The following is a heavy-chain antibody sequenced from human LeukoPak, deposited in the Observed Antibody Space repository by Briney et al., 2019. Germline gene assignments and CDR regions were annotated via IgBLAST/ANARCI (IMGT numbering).Heavy chain of an antibody. Sequence: GASVKVSCKASGYTFTSYAMHWVRQAPGQRLEWMGWINAGNGNTKYSQEFQGRVTITRDTSASTAYMELSSLRSEDMAVYYCARNAVAGLYYFDYWGQGTLVTVSS. V-gene: IGHV1-3*03. CDR1: GYTFTSYA. CDR3: ARNAVAGLYYFDY. CDR2: INAGNGNT. D-gene: IGHD6-19*01. J-gene: IGHJ4*02.